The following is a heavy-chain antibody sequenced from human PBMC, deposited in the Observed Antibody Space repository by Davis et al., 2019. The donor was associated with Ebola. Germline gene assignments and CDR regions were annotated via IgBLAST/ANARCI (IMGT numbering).Heavy chain of an antibody. J-gene: IGHJ3*02. D-gene: IGHD1-26*01. CDR2: IDHSGTT. CDR1: GGPFTGYY. CDR3: AFVGVNTKGDARDI. V-gene: IGHV4-34*01. Sequence: GSLRLSCEVFGGPFTGYYWSWIRQPPGQGLEWIAEIDHSGTTNYNSSLKSRITISADTSKNQFSLQMISVTAADTATYYCAFVGVNTKGDARDIWGQGTKVIVTS.